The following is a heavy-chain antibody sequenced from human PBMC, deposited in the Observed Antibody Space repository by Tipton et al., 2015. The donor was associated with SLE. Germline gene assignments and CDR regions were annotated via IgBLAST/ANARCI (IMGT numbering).Heavy chain of an antibody. CDR2: IYYSGST. D-gene: IGHD6-6*01. J-gene: IGHJ4*02. Sequence: TLSLTCTVSGGSISSGGYYWSWIRQHPGKGLEWIGYIYYSGSTYYNPSLKSRVTISVGTSKNQFSLKLSSVTAADTAVYYCATASSSQAYYFDYWGQGTLVTVSS. CDR1: GGSISSGGYY. V-gene: IGHV4-31*03. CDR3: ATASSSQAYYFDY.